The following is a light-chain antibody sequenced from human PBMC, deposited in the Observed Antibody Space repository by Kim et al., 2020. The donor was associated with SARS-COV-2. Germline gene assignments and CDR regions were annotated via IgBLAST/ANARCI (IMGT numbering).Light chain of an antibody. Sequence: GQSSTTAIPETRADVSVSNYVSYYQQHPANAPKLMIHDVARRPSGVSNRFSGSKSGNTASLTISGLQAEDEADYYCSSYTSGSSYVFGTGTKVTVL. CDR2: DVA. V-gene: IGLV2-14*01. J-gene: IGLJ1*01. CDR3: SSYTSGSSYV. CDR1: RADVSVSNY.